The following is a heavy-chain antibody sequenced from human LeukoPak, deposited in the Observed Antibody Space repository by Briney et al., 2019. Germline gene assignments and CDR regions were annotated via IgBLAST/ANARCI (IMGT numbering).Heavy chain of an antibody. J-gene: IGHJ6*02. CDR2: IYSDESLI. Sequence: GESLKISCTASGYSFPKYWIGWVRQTPGKGLEWMGFIYSDESLIRYSPSFEGQVTISADNSINTAYLQWNSLKASDTAMYYCGRYGLSGNGYTSYFYYGMDFWGQGTVVTVSS. CDR1: GYSFPKYW. V-gene: IGHV5-51*01. D-gene: IGHD5-24*01. CDR3: GRYGLSGNGYTSYFYYGMDF.